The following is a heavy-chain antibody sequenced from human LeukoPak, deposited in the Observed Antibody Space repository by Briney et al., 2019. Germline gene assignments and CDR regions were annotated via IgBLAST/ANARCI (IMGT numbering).Heavy chain of an antibody. D-gene: IGHD1-26*01. CDR3: ARARVEWELPHAFDI. CDR1: GYSFTSYW. J-gene: IGHJ3*02. CDR2: IYPGDSDT. V-gene: IGHV5-51*01. Sequence: PGESLKISCKVSGYSFTSYWIGWVRQMPGKGLEWMGIIYPGDSDTRYSPSFQGQVTISADKSISTAYLQWSSLKASDTAMYYCARARVEWELPHAFDIWGQGTMVTVSS.